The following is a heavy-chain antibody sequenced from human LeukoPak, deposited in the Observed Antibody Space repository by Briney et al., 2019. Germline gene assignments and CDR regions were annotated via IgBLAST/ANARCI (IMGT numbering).Heavy chain of an antibody. Sequence: GSQRLSCAASGFTFSSYEMSWVRQPPGKGLEWIGSIYYGGSTYYNPSLKSRVTISVDTSKNQFSLKLSSVTAADTAVYYCAPSSGWFTEYFQHWGQGTLVTVSS. V-gene: IGHV4-39*07. D-gene: IGHD6-19*01. CDR3: APSSGWFTEYFQH. CDR2: IYYGGST. CDR1: GFTFSSYE. J-gene: IGHJ1*01.